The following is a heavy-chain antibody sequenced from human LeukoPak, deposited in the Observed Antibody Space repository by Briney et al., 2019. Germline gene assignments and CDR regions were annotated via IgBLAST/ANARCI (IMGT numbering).Heavy chain of an antibody. CDR2: SSSIDGST. CDR3: AKVPSGSYYNWPFDY. Sequence: GGSLRLSCAASGFTFSSYGMSWVRQAPGKGLEWVSGSSSIDGSTYYADSVKGRFNVSRDNSKNTLYLQMNSLRAEDTAVYYCAKVPSGSYYNWPFDYWGQGTLVTVSS. V-gene: IGHV3-23*01. J-gene: IGHJ4*02. D-gene: IGHD1-26*01. CDR1: GFTFSSYG.